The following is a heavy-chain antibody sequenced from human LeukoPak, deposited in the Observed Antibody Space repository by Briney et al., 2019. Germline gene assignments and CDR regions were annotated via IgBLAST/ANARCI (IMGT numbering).Heavy chain of an antibody. Sequence: GGSLRLSCAASGFTFSNHGMHWVRQAPGKGLEWVAYIRYDGSNKYYADSVKGRFTISRDNSKNTLYLEMNSLRAEDTAVYYCAKSGRMRAMIVVASTGHDAFDIWGQGTMVTVSS. CDR2: IRYDGSNK. D-gene: IGHD3-22*01. CDR3: AKSGRMRAMIVVASTGHDAFDI. J-gene: IGHJ3*02. V-gene: IGHV3-30*02. CDR1: GFTFSNHG.